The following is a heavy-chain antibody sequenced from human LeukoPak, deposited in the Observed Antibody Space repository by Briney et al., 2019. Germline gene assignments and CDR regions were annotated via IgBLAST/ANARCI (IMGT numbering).Heavy chain of an antibody. CDR1: GYSINSDYY. CDR3: ARQYQLLYPDY. D-gene: IGHD2-2*02. V-gene: IGHV4-38-2*01. Sequence: SETLSLTCAVSGYSINSDYYWGWIRQPPGKGPEWIGSIYHSGSTYYNPSLKSRVTISVDTSTNQFSLELNSVTAADTAVYYCARQYQLLYPDYWGQGTLVTVSS. CDR2: IYHSGST. J-gene: IGHJ4*02.